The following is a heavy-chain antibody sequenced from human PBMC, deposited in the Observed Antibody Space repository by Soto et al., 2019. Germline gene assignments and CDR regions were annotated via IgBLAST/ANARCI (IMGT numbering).Heavy chain of an antibody. J-gene: IGHJ5*02. V-gene: IGHV3-21*01. CDR2: ISSNSAYI. Sequence: GGSLRLSCAASGFTFSSYSMNWVRQAPGKGLEWVSSISSNSAYIYYTDALRGRFTISRDNAKNSLHLQMNSLRAEDTAVYYCTRDASRDSSARGWFDPWGPGTLVTVSS. CDR3: TRDASRDSSARGWFDP. CDR1: GFTFSSYS. D-gene: IGHD6-13*01.